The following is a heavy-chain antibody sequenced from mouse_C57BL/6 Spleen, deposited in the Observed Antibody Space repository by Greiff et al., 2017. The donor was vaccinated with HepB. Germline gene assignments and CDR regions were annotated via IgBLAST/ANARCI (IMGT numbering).Heavy chain of an antibody. D-gene: IGHD3-3*01. CDR2: IDPSDSYT. Sequence: QVQLQQPGAELVMPGASVKLSCKASGYTFTSYWMHWVKQRPGQGLEWIGEIDPSDSYTNYNQKFKGKSTLTVDKSSSTAYMQLSSLPSEDSAVYYCARSETSGTGAWLADWGQGTLVTVSA. J-gene: IGHJ3*01. V-gene: IGHV1-69*01. CDR1: GYTFTSYW. CDR3: ARSETSGTGAWLAD.